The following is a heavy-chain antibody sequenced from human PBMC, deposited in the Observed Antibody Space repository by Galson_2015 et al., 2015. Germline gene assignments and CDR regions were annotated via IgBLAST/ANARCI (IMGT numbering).Heavy chain of an antibody. V-gene: IGHV1-3*01. Sequence: SVKVSCKASGYTFTSYAMHWVRQAPGQRLEWMGWINAGNGNTKYSQKFQGRVTITRDTSASTAYMELSSLRSEDTAVYYCARVSKITMVRGHGGWFVPWGQGTLVTVSS. CDR2: INAGNGNT. CDR3: ARVSKITMVRGHGGWFVP. J-gene: IGHJ5*02. D-gene: IGHD3-10*01. CDR1: GYTFTSYA.